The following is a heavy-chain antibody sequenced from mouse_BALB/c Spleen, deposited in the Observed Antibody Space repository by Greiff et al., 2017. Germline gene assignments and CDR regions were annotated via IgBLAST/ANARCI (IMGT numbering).Heavy chain of an antibody. CDR2: IYPGDGDT. V-gene: IGHV1-80*01. J-gene: IGHJ4*01. Sequence: QVQLQQSGAELVRPGSSVKISCKASGYAFSSYWMNWVKQRPGQGLEWIGQIYPGDGDTNYNGKFKGKATLTADKSSSTAYMQLSSLTSEDSAVYFCARRILRPYYAMDYWGQGTSVTVSS. D-gene: IGHD1-2*01. CDR3: ARRILRPYYAMDY. CDR1: GYAFSSYW.